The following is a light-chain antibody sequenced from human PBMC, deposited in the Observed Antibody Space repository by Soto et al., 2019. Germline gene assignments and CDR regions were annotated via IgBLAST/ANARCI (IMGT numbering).Light chain of an antibody. CDR2: SAS. Sequence: DIRMTQSPSSLSASVGDRVTITCRASQSISSYLNWYQQKPGKDPNLLIYSASSVQSGVPSRFSGSGSGTDFTLTISSLQPEDFATYYCQQTYSTPYTFGQGTKLEIK. J-gene: IGKJ2*01. CDR1: QSISSY. V-gene: IGKV1-39*01. CDR3: QQTYSTPYT.